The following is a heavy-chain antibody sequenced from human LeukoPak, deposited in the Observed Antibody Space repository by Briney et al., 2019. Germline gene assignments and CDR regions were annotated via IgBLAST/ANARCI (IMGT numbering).Heavy chain of an antibody. CDR1: GGPISSYY. D-gene: IGHD6-13*01. CDR3: AGNYSSSWYDYYGMDV. Sequence: SETLSLTCAVSGGPISSYYWSWIRQPPGKGLEWIGYIYYIGSTNYNPSLKSRVTISVDTSKTQFSLKLNSVTAADTAVYYCAGNYSSSWYDYYGMDVWGQGTTDTVSS. V-gene: IGHV4-59*01. CDR2: IYYIGST. J-gene: IGHJ6*02.